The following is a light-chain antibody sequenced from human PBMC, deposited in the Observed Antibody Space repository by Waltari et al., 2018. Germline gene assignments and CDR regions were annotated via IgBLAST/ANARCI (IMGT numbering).Light chain of an antibody. CDR3: QQYYNTPLT. CDR2: WAS. V-gene: IGKV4-1*01. Sequence: DIVMTQSPESLAVSPGERATINCKTRASVLYSSNNKNHLAWYQQKPGQPPKLLIYWASTRKSGVPDRFSGSGSETDFTLTVSSLQAEDVAVYYCQQYYNTPLTFGGGTKVEIK. J-gene: IGKJ4*01. CDR1: ASVLYSSNNKNH.